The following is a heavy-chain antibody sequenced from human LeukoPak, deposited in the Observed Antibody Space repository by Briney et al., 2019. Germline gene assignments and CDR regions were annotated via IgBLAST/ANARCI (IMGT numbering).Heavy chain of an antibody. J-gene: IGHJ5*02. CDR2: ISGSGGST. D-gene: IGHD5-24*01. V-gene: IGHV3-23*01. Sequence: PGGSLRLSCAASGFTFSSYAMSWVRQAPGKGLEWVSAISGSGGSTYYANSVKGRFTISRDNSKNTLYLQMNSLRAEDTAVYYCAKALEMATIGGFDPWGQGTLVTVSS. CDR1: GFTFSSYA. CDR3: AKALEMATIGGFDP.